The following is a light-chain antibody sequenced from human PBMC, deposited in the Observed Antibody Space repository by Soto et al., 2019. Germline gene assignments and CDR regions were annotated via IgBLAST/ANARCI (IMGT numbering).Light chain of an antibody. CDR1: QTISSW. J-gene: IGKJ1*01. CDR3: QHHNSYSAA. V-gene: IGKV1-5*03. Sequence: DIQMTQSPSTLSASVGDRVTITCRASQTISSWLAWYQQKPGKAPKLLIYTASTLKSGVPSRFSGSGSGTEFTLTISSLQPDDFATYYCQHHNSYSAAFGQGTKVAIK. CDR2: TAS.